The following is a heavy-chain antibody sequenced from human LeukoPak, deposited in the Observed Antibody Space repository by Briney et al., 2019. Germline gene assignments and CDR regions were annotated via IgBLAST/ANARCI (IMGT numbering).Heavy chain of an antibody. V-gene: IGHV3-48*01. D-gene: IGHD3-22*01. Sequence: GGSLRLSCAASGFTFSSYSMNWARQAPGKGLEWVSYISSSSSTIYYADSVKGRFTISRDNAKNSLYLQMNSLRAEDTAVYYCARGQGSYYDSSGSNWFDPWGQGTLVTVSS. CDR2: ISSSSSTI. CDR1: GFTFSSYS. CDR3: ARGQGSYYDSSGSNWFDP. J-gene: IGHJ5*02.